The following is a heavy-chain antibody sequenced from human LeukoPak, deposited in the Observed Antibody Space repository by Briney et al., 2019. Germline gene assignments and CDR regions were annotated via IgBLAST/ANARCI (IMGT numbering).Heavy chain of an antibody. CDR2: IYYSGST. J-gene: IGHJ4*02. D-gene: IGHD2-8*01. CDR1: GASISSYY. CDR3: ARLNSPYYLDY. V-gene: IGHV4-59*08. Sequence: SETLSLTCSVSGASISSYYWSWIRQPPGKGLEWIGYIYYSGSTNYNPSLKSRVTISVDTSKIQLSLKLSSATAADTAVYYCARLNSPYYLDYWGQGTLVTVSS.